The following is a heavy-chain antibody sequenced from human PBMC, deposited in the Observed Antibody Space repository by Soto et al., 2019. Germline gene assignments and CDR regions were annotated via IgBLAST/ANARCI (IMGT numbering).Heavy chain of an antibody. CDR1: GGTFSSYT. Sequence: ASVKVSCKASGGTFSSYTISWVRQAPGQGLDWMGRIIPILGIANYAQKFQGRVTITADKSTSTAYMELSSLRSEDTAVYYCAPGGYCSSTSCYDDNWFDPWGQGTLVTVSS. D-gene: IGHD2-2*01. V-gene: IGHV1-69*02. CDR3: APGGYCSSTSCYDDNWFDP. J-gene: IGHJ5*02. CDR2: IIPILGIA.